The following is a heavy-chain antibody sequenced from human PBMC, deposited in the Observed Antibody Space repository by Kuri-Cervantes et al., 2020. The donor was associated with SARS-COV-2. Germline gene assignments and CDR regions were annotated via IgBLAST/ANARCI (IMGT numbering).Heavy chain of an antibody. CDR3: ARYLDWERGIDS. D-gene: IGHD3/OR15-3a*01. CDR2: VNPKTGGT. V-gene: IGHV1-2*02. Sequence: ASVKVSCKASGYTFTDYYIHWVRQAPGQGLEWMGWVNPKTGGTKYAQKLQGRVIMTRDTSRNTAYMELSSLRSEDTAVYFCARYLDWERGIDSWGQGTLVTVSS. CDR1: GYTFTDYY. J-gene: IGHJ4*02.